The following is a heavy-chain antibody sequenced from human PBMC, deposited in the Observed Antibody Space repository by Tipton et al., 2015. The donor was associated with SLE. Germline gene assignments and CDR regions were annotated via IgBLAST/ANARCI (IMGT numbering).Heavy chain of an antibody. CDR1: GGSISSYY. CDR3: ASARVGATDAFDI. D-gene: IGHD1-26*01. Sequence: TLSLTCTVSGGSISSYYWSWIRQPPGKGLVWIGYIYYSGSTNYNPSLKSRVTISVDTSKNQFSLKLSSVTAADTAVYYCASARVGATDAFDIWGQGTMVTVSS. CDR2: IYYSGST. V-gene: IGHV4-59*08. J-gene: IGHJ3*02.